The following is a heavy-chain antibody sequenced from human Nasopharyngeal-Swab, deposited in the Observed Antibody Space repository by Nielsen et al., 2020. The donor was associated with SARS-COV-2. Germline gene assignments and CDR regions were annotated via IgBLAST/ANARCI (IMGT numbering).Heavy chain of an antibody. CDR2: IRSNGNNYAT. CDR1: GFTFSDPA. J-gene: IGHJ4*02. D-gene: IGHD2-15*01. V-gene: IGHV3-73*01. Sequence: GGSLTLSCAASGFTFSDPAIHWVRQPSGEGLGWVARIRSNGNNYATAYSASVKGRFIIFRDDPTNTAYLQMNSLKTEDTAMYYCTRCGGGCYSGRDYWGQGTLVTVSS. CDR3: TRCGGGCYSGRDY.